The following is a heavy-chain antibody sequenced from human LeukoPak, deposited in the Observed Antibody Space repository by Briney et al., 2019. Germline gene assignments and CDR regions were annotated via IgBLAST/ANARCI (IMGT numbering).Heavy chain of an antibody. D-gene: IGHD1-7*01. V-gene: IGHV1-46*01. Sequence: ASVKVSCKASGYTFTSYYMHWVRQAPGQGLEWMGIINPSGGSTSYAQKFQGRVTMTRDMSTSTVYMELSSLRSEDTAVYYCARDGNWNYGFDPWGQGTLVTVSS. J-gene: IGHJ5*02. CDR2: INPSGGST. CDR3: ARDGNWNYGFDP. CDR1: GYTFTSYY.